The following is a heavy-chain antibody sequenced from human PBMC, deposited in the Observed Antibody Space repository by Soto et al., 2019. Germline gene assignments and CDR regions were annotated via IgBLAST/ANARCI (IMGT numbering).Heavy chain of an antibody. V-gene: IGHV4-34*01. J-gene: IGHJ4*02. CDR2: INHSGST. CDR3: AVPGAGDFDY. CDR1: GGSFSGYY. Sequence: SETLSLTCAVYGGSFSGYYWSWIRQPPGKGLEWIGEINHSGSTKCNPSLKSRVTISIDKSKNQFSLRLTSMTAADTAVYYCAVPGAGDFDYWSQGTLVTVSS. D-gene: IGHD6-13*01.